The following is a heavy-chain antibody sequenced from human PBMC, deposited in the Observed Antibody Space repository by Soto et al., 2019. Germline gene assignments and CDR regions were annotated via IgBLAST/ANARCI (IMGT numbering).Heavy chain of an antibody. V-gene: IGHV1-2*02. J-gene: IGHJ6*02. D-gene: IGHD2-8*01. CDR2: INPNSGGT. CDR3: ASPHCTNGVSRPYYYCGMDV. CDR1: GYTFTGYY. Sequence: ASVKVSCKASGYTFTGYYMHWVRQAPGQGLEWMGWINPNSGGTNYAQKFQGRVTMTRDTSISTAYMELSRLRSDDTAVYYCASPHCTNGVSRPYYYCGMDVWGQGTTVTVSS.